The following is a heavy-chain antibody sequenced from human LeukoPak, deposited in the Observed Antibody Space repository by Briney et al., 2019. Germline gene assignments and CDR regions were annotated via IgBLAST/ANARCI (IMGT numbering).Heavy chain of an antibody. CDR3: ARVYGTYYHDY. D-gene: IGHD3-22*01. V-gene: IGHV3-23*01. CDR2: ISVSGGTT. Sequence: GGSLRLSCAASGFTFSNYPMRWVRQAPGEGLEWVSAISVSGGTTYYADSVTGRFTVSRDTFKNTLYLQMNSLRAEDTAVYYCARVYGTYYHDYWGQGTLVTVSS. CDR1: GFTFSNYP. J-gene: IGHJ4*02.